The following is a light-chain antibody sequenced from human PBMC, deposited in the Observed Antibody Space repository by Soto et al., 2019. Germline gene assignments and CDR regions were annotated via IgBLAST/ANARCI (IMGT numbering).Light chain of an antibody. V-gene: IGKV1-39*01. Sequence: DIQMTQSPSSLSASVGDRVTIPCRASQSIDNYLNWYQQKPGKAPKLLIYAASSLQSGVPSRFSGSGSGTDFTLTISSLQPEDSANYFCQQSMSSPLTFGGGTKVEVK. J-gene: IGKJ4*01. CDR2: AAS. CDR3: QQSMSSPLT. CDR1: QSIDNY.